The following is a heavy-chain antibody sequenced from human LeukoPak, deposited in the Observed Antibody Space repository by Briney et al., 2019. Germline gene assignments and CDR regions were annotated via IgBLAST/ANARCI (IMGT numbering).Heavy chain of an antibody. D-gene: IGHD3-22*01. CDR2: IIPIFGTA. Sequence: ASVKVSCKASGGTFSSYAISWVRQAPGQGLEWMGGIIPIFGTANYAQKFQGRVTITADESTSTAYMELSSLRSEDTAVYYCARANAEFYYDSSGYQDYFDYWGQGTLVTVSS. CDR3: ARANAEFYYDSSGYQDYFDY. J-gene: IGHJ4*02. CDR1: GGTFSSYA. V-gene: IGHV1-69*13.